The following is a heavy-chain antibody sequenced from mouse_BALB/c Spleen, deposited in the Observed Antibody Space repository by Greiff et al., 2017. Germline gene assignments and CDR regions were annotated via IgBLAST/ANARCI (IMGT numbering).Heavy chain of an antibody. D-gene: IGHD2-10*01. CDR3: ERRFAYYGNVCAMDY. Sequence: EVQLVESGGDLVKPGGSLKLSCAASGFTFSSYGMSWVRQTPDKRLEWVATISSGGSYTYYPDSVKGRFTISRDNAKNTLYLQMSSLKSEDTAMYYFERRFAYYGNVCAMDYWGQGTPVTVSS. J-gene: IGHJ4*01. V-gene: IGHV5-6*01. CDR2: ISSGGSYT. CDR1: GFTFSSYG.